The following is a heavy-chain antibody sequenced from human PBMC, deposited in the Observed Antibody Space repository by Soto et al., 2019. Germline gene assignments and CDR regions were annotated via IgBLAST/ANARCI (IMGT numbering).Heavy chain of an antibody. V-gene: IGHV4-59*01. Sequence: QVQLQESGPGLVKPSETLSLTCTVSGGSISSYYWSWIRQPPGKGLEWIGYIYYSGSTNYNPSLKSRVTISVDTSKNQFSLKLSSVTAADTAVYYCAREARQDGMDVWGQGTTVTVSS. CDR2: IYYSGST. D-gene: IGHD2-15*01. J-gene: IGHJ6*02. CDR3: AREARQDGMDV. CDR1: GGSISSYY.